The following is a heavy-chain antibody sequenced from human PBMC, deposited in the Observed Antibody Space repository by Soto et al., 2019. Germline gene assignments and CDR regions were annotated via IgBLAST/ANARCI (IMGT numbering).Heavy chain of an antibody. Sequence: EVQLVESGGGLIQPGGSLRLSCAASGFTVSSNYMTWVRQAPGKGLEWVSLIYSGGNTYYADSVKGRFTISRDNSKNTLYLQMNGLRAEDTAVYYCARERIAAAGTHDAFDIWGQGTMVTVSS. CDR2: IYSGGNT. CDR3: ARERIAAAGTHDAFDI. D-gene: IGHD6-13*01. CDR1: GFTVSSNY. V-gene: IGHV3-53*01. J-gene: IGHJ3*02.